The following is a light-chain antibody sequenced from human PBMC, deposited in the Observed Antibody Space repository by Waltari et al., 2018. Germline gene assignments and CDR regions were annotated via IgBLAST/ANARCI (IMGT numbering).Light chain of an antibody. J-gene: IGLJ3*02. CDR1: SSNIGTNF. Sequence: QSVLTLPPSPCVPPGQRFTLSWSRSSSNIGTNFLYCYQQLPGTAPNLLIFKYNQRPERVPDRFSVSRSGTAASLAISGLRSEDEADYYCSAWDDSGSRLVFGGGTKVTVL. CDR3: SAWDDSGSRLV. CDR2: KYN. V-gene: IGLV1-47*01.